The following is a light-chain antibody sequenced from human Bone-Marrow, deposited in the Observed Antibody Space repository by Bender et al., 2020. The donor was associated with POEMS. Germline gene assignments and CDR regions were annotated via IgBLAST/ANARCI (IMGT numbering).Light chain of an antibody. Sequence: QSVLTQPPSVSGTPGQRVTISCSGSGSNIGGYPVNWYQQLPGTAPRLLIYTNNERPSGVPDRFSGSKSGTSASLAITGLQSDDEADYYCSSYAGSNNWVFGGGTKLTVL. J-gene: IGLJ3*02. CDR1: GSNIGGYP. V-gene: IGLV1-44*01. CDR2: TNN. CDR3: SSYAGSNNWV.